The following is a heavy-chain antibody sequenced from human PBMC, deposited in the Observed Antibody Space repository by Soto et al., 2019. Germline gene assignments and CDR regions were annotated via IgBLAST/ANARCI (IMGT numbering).Heavy chain of an antibody. J-gene: IGHJ6*02. CDR2: ISAYNGNT. CDR3: ARGDTIFGVVIRHYGMDV. D-gene: IGHD3-3*01. CDR1: GYTFTSYG. Sequence: QVQLVQSGAEVKKPGASVKVSCKASGYTFTSYGISWVRQAPGQGLEWMGWISAYNGNTNYAQKLQGRVNMTTDTSTSTAYMELRSLRSDDTAVYYCARGDTIFGVVIRHYGMDVWGQGTTVTVSS. V-gene: IGHV1-18*01.